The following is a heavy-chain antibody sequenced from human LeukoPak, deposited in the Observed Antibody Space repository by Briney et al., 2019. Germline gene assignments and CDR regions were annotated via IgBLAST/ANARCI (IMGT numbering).Heavy chain of an antibody. Sequence: GGSLRLSCAASGFTFSRYWMSWVRQAPGKGLEWVANINQDGGDKYHADSVKGRFTIPRDNAKNSLYLRMNSLRAEDTAVYYCARDHDGKDYWGQGTLVTVSS. CDR3: ARDHDGKDY. J-gene: IGHJ4*02. CDR1: GFTFSRYW. V-gene: IGHV3-7*01. CDR2: INQDGGDK.